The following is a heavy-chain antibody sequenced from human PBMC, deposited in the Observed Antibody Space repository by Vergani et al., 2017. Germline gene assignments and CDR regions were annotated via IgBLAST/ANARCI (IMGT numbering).Heavy chain of an antibody. CDR3: ARRNYYGSGTYVDP. J-gene: IGHJ5*02. CDR2: ISYDGSNK. D-gene: IGHD3-10*01. Sequence: QVQLVESGGGVVQPGRSLRLSCAASGFTFSSYAMHWVRQAPGKGREWVAVISYDGSNKYYADSVKGRVTISRDTSKNTLHLQINNLRVEDTAVYYCARRNYYGSGTYVDPWGQGTLVTVSS. CDR1: GFTFSSYA. V-gene: IGHV3-30*14.